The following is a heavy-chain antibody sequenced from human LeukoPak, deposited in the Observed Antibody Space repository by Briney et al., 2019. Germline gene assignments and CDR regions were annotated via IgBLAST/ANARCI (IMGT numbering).Heavy chain of an antibody. J-gene: IGHJ4*02. CDR3: AKAPVTSCRGAYCYPFDS. CDR2: ISGSGGST. CDR1: GFTFSSYA. D-gene: IGHD2-21*01. Sequence: GALRLSCAASGFTFSSYAMSWVRQAPGKGLEWVSAISGSGGSTYYADSVRGRFTISRDNSKNTPYLQMNSLRAEDAAVYFCAKAPVTSCRGAYCYPFDSWGQGTLVTVSS. V-gene: IGHV3-23*01.